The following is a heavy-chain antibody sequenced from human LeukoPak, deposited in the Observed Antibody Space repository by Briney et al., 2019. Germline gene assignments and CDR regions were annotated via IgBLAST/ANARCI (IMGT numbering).Heavy chain of an antibody. CDR3: ARGGGSGSYFFDY. V-gene: IGHV1-69*04. D-gene: IGHD3-10*01. CDR2: IIPILGIA. J-gene: IGHJ4*02. CDR1: GGTFSSYA. Sequence: SVKVSCKASGGTFSSYAISWVRQAPGQGLEWMGRIIPILGIANYAQKFQGRVTITADKSTSTAYMELSSLRSEDTAVYYRARGGGSGSYFFDYWGQGTLVTVSS.